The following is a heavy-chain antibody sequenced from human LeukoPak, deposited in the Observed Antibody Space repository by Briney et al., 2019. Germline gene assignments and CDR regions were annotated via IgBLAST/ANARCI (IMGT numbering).Heavy chain of an antibody. CDR3: AKDKSYYNSGWYGPFDY. V-gene: IGHV3-23*01. Sequence: PGGSLRLSCAASGFTFSSYAMSWVRQAPGKGLEWVSAISGSGGSTYYADSVKGRFTISRDNSKNTLYLQMNSLRAEDTAVYYCAKDKSYYNSGWYGPFDYWGQGTLVTVSS. J-gene: IGHJ4*02. CDR1: GFTFSSYA. D-gene: IGHD6-19*01. CDR2: ISGSGGST.